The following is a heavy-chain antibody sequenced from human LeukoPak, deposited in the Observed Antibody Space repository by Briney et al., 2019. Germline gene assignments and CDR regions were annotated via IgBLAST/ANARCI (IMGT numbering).Heavy chain of an antibody. D-gene: IGHD3-22*01. CDR1: GFTFSSYA. V-gene: IGHV3-30-3*01. Sequence: GGSLRLSCAASGFTFSSYAMHWVRQAPGKGLEWVAVISYDGSNKYYADSVKGRFTISRDNSKNTLYLQMNSLRAEDTAVYYCAREGPGYYDSSGYYVRTYYFDYWGQGTLVTVSS. CDR2: ISYDGSNK. J-gene: IGHJ4*02. CDR3: AREGPGYYDSSGYYVRTYYFDY.